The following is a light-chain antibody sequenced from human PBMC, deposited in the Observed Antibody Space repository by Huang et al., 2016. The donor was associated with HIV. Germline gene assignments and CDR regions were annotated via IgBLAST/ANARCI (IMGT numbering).Light chain of an antibody. Sequence: EIVMTPSPATLSVSPGERATLSCRASQSVSSNLAWYQQKPGQAPRLLISAASTRATGIPARFSGSGSGTEFTLTISSLQSEDFAVYYCQQYNNWPRTFGQGTKVEIK. CDR1: QSVSSN. CDR2: AAS. V-gene: IGKV3-15*01. CDR3: QQYNNWPRT. J-gene: IGKJ1*01.